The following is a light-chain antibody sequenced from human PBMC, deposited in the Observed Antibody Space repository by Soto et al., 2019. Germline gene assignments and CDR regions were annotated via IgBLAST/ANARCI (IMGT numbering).Light chain of an antibody. CDR2: DDS. Sequence: DIQMTQSPSTLSASVGDRVTITCRASQIISSWAWYHQRPGKAPNFLIYDDSTLKSGVPSRFSGSGSGTEFTLTISSLQPDDFGTYYCQQYNSYPWTFGQGTKVDIK. CDR1: QIISSW. V-gene: IGKV1-5*01. J-gene: IGKJ1*01. CDR3: QQYNSYPWT.